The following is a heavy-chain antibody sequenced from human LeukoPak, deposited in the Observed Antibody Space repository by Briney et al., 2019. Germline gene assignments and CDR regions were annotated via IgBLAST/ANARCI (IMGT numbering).Heavy chain of an antibody. CDR3: ARNSPRDVAGRQFLPGVLSLLSQCDNCFDP. D-gene: IGHD7-27*01. CDR1: GYTFTNYG. V-gene: IGHV1-18*04. CDR2: IITYNGNT. Sequence: ASVKVSCKASGYTFTNYGISWVRQAPGQGLEWMGWIITYNGNTNYAQKFQGRVTMTTDTSTSTAYMELRSLRSDDTAVYYCARNSPRDVAGRQFLPGVLSLLSQCDNCFDPWGQGTLVSVSS. J-gene: IGHJ5*02.